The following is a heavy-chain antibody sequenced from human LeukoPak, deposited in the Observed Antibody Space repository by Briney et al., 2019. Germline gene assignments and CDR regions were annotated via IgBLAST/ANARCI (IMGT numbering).Heavy chain of an antibody. CDR1: GFTFSSYA. CDR3: AKVGGIVVVPAAIMGNNWFDP. V-gene: IGHV3-23*01. Sequence: GGSLRLSCAASGFTFSSYAMSWVRQAPGKGLEWVSAISGSGGGTYYADSVKGRFTISRDNSKNTLYLQMNSLRAEDTAVYYCAKVGGIVVVPAAIMGNNWFDPWGQGTLVTVSS. D-gene: IGHD2-2*01. J-gene: IGHJ5*02. CDR2: ISGSGGGT.